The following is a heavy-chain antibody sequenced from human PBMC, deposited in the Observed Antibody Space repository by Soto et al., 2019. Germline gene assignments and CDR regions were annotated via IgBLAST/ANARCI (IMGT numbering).Heavy chain of an antibody. Sequence: HGGSTRLSCAACGLPFSSYAMSWVRQAPGKGLEWVSAISGSGGSTNYADSVKGRFTISRDNSKNTVYLQMNSLTAEDTATYYCAKVFHDSGRNFFGVDVWGQGTTVTVSS. CDR2: ISGSGGST. CDR1: GLPFSSYA. J-gene: IGHJ6*02. D-gene: IGHD3-10*01. CDR3: AKVFHDSGRNFFGVDV. V-gene: IGHV3-23*01.